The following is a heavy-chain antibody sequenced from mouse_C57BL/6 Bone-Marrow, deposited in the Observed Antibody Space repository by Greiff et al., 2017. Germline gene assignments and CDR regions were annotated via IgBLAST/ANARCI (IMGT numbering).Heavy chain of an antibody. CDR2: IDPSDSYT. CDR1: GYTFTSYW. Sequence: QVHVKQPGAELVMPGASVKLSCKASGYTFTSYWMHWVKQRPGQGLEWIGEIDPSDSYTNYNQKFKGKSTLTVDKSSSTAYMQLSSLTSEDSAVYYCAREKLGSLYAMDEWGQGTAVTVSA. CDR3: AREKLGSLYAMDE. V-gene: IGHV1-69*01. J-gene: IGHJ4*01. D-gene: IGHD6-1*01.